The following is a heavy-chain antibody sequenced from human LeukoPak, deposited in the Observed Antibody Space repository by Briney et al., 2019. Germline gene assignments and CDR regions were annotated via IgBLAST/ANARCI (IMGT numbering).Heavy chain of an antibody. D-gene: IGHD3-22*01. CDR2: ISGSGDTT. CDR3: AKDRPRDYSSRQGFSDNWFDP. V-gene: IGHV3-23*01. J-gene: IGHJ5*02. CDR1: GFTFSSYA. Sequence: GGSLRLSCAASGFTFSSYAMTWVRQAPGRGLEWVSTISGSGDTTFFADSVKGRFTISRDNSKNTLYLQMNSLRAEDTAVYYCAKDRPRDYSSRQGFSDNWFDPWGRGTLVTVSS.